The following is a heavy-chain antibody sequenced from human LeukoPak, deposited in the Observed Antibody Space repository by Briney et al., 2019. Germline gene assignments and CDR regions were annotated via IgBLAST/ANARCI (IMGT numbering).Heavy chain of an antibody. J-gene: IGHJ6*03. Sequence: ASVKVSCKASGYTLTSYDINWVRQATGQGLEWMGCMNPKSGKTGYAQKFQGRVTMTRNTSISTAFMDLSSLRSEDTAVYYCARGLGGYYYYYYMDVWGEGTTVTISS. CDR1: GYTLTSYD. CDR2: MNPKSGKT. CDR3: ARGLGGYYYYYYMDV. V-gene: IGHV1-8*01.